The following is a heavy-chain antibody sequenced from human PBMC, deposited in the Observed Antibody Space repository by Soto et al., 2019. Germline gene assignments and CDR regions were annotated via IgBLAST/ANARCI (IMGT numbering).Heavy chain of an antibody. V-gene: IGHV4-31*03. Sequence: SETLSLTCTVSGGSFSSGGHSWSWIRQHPGKGLEWIGYIYYSGSPYYNPSLKSRVAISVDTSKNQFSLKLSSVTAADTAVYYCARVPYDSSGYGYFDSWGQGTLVTVYS. CDR3: ARVPYDSSGYGYFDS. CDR1: GGSFSSGGHS. D-gene: IGHD3-22*01. CDR2: IYYSGSP. J-gene: IGHJ4*02.